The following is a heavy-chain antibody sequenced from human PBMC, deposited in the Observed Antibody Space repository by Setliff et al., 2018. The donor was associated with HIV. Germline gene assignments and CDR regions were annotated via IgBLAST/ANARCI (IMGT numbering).Heavy chain of an antibody. J-gene: IGHJ6*02. Sequence: SETLSLTCTVSGGSISSRSYYWSWIRQPAGKGLEWIGRIFMAGNATYNPSLKSRAILSVDTSQNQFSLQLKHVTAADTAIYYCAREQYHFVVDYYYYYGMDVWGQGNTVTVSS. CDR3: AREQYHFVVDYYYYYGMDV. D-gene: IGHD2-15*01. CDR2: IFMAGNA. V-gene: IGHV4-61*02. CDR1: GGSISSRSYY.